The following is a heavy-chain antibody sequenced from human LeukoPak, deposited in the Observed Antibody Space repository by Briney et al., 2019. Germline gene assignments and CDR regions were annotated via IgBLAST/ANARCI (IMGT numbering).Heavy chain of an antibody. CDR2: IYYSGST. V-gene: IGHV4-59*01. CDR1: GGSLTSYY. D-gene: IGHD6-19*01. Sequence: SETLSLTCHVAGGSLTSYYRSWNRPPPGKVLEWNEYIYYSGSTNYNPYLKSRVTISVDTSKNQFSLKLSSVTAADTAVYYCARELYSSGGAWYFDYWRQGTLVTVSS. J-gene: IGHJ4*02. CDR3: ARELYSSGGAWYFDY.